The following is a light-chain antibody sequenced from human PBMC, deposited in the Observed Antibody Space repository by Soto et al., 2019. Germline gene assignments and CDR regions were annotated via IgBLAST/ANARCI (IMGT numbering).Light chain of an antibody. CDR2: KVS. CDR1: QSISWW. Sequence: DIQMTQSPSTLSASVGDRVTITCRASQSISWWLAWYQQKSGKAPKLLIYKVSNLESGVPSRFSGSGSGTEFTLTISSLQPDDFATYYCQQYYSYPYTFGQGTNLEIK. CDR3: QQYYSYPYT. V-gene: IGKV1-5*03. J-gene: IGKJ2*01.